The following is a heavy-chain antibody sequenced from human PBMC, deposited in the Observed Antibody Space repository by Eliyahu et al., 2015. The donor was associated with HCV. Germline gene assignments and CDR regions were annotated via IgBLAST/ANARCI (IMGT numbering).Heavy chain of an antibody. V-gene: IGHV1-2*02. CDR2: ISPNSGGT. CDR3: ARESALCTNVVCSSHRFDY. D-gene: IGHD2-8*01. Sequence: QVQLVQSGAEVKTPGASVKVSCKASGYSFIDYHINWVRQAPGQGLEWMAWISPNSGGTNFAQTFQGRVTMTWDTSISTAYMELRTLRSDDTAIYYCARESALCTNVVCSSHRFDYWGQGTLVTVSS. J-gene: IGHJ4*02. CDR1: GYSFIDYH.